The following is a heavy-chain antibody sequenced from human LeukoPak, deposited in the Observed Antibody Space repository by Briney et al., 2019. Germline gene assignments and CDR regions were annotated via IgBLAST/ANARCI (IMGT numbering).Heavy chain of an antibody. CDR3: TTYRDYYDRSGDDY. V-gene: IGHV3-15*01. Sequence: GGSLRLSCAASVYTFSYAWMSCVRQAPRKGLEWLDRIKSKADGGTTDYDARVKGRCTISRDDSQNTLYLQMSGMRTEDKAVDYCTTYRDYYDRSGDDYWGQGTLVTVSS. CDR2: IKSKADGGTT. CDR1: VYTFSYAW. J-gene: IGHJ4*02. D-gene: IGHD3-22*01.